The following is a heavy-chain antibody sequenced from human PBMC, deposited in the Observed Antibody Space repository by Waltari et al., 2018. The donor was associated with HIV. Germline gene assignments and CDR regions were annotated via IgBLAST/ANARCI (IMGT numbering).Heavy chain of an antibody. CDR1: GGSISSYY. J-gene: IGHJ4*02. CDR3: ARGYDFWSGPTGFDY. Sequence: QVQLQESGPGLVKPSETLSLTCTVSGGSISSYYWSWIRQPPGKGLEWIGYIYYSGSTNYNPSLKSRVTISVDTSKNQFSLKLSSVTAADTAVYYCARGYDFWSGPTGFDYWGQGTLVTVSS. D-gene: IGHD3-3*01. CDR2: IYYSGST. V-gene: IGHV4-59*01.